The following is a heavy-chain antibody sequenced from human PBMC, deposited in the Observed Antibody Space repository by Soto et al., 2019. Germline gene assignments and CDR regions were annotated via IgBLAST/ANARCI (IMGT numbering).Heavy chain of an antibody. Sequence: SETLSLTCSVPSDSIRSYYWSWIRQPPGKGPEWIGYAYYSGTAIYNPSLKSRVAMSVDTSKNQFSLNVTSVTAADTAVYYCASLSRYCSGGSCYSSLAYWGQGALVTVSS. CDR2: AYYSGTA. V-gene: IGHV4-59*01. CDR1: SDSIRSYY. D-gene: IGHD2-15*01. J-gene: IGHJ4*02. CDR3: ASLSRYCSGGSCYSSLAY.